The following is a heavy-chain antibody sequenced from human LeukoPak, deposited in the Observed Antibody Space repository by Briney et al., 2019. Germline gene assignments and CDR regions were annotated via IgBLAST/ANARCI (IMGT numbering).Heavy chain of an antibody. J-gene: IGHJ4*02. D-gene: IGHD1-7*01. V-gene: IGHV6-1*01. Sequence: SQTLSLTCDISGDSVSSNSAAWNWIRRSPSRGLEWLGRTFYRSKWYNEYEVSLKSRLTIRADTSKNHFSLQLNSVTPEDTAVYYCARSGGTAIGNYERATFDYWGQGTLVTVSS. CDR1: GDSVSSNSAA. CDR3: ARSGGTAIGNYERATFDY. CDR2: TFYRSKWYN.